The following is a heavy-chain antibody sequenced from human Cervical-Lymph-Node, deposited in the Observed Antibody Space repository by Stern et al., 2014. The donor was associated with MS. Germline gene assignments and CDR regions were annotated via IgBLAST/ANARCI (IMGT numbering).Heavy chain of an antibody. J-gene: IGHJ5*02. Sequence: QVQLGQSGAEVKMPGSSVKVSCKASGGTFIRHSFSWVRQAPGQGLEWMGGIIPAFGTTKYAEKFQGRVNITADESTSMAYMELTSLRPEDTAVYYGARGPSTSWYSALNWFDPWGQGTLVTVSS. CDR1: GGTFIRHS. CDR3: ARGPSTSWYSALNWFDP. D-gene: IGHD6-13*01. CDR2: IIPAFGTT. V-gene: IGHV1-69*01.